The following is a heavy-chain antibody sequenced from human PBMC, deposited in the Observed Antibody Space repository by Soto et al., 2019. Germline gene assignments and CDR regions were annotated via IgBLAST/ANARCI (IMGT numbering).Heavy chain of an antibody. Sequence: EGQLAESGGGMVQPGGSLRLSCVASGFTFSSYDMQWVRQAPGKGLEYVSSISSNGGTTYYGNSVKGRFTISRDNSKNTLYLQMGSLRAEDMAVYYCVRRVSGNYDYWGQGTLVTVSS. V-gene: IGHV3-64*01. D-gene: IGHD1-7*01. CDR3: VRRVSGNYDY. CDR2: ISSNGGTT. J-gene: IGHJ4*02. CDR1: GFTFSSYD.